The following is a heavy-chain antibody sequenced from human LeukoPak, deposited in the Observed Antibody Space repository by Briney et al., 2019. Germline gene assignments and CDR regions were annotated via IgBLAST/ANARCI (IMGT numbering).Heavy chain of an antibody. CDR3: AGGDGDYADY. J-gene: IGHJ4*02. CDR2: ISSSGSTI. D-gene: IGHD4-17*01. CDR1: GFTFSSYE. Sequence: GGSLRLSCAASGFTFSSYEMNWVRQAPGKGLEWVSYISSSGSTIYYADSVKGRFTISRDNAKNTLYLQMNSLRAEDTAVYYCAGGDGDYADYWGQGTLVTVSS. V-gene: IGHV3-48*03.